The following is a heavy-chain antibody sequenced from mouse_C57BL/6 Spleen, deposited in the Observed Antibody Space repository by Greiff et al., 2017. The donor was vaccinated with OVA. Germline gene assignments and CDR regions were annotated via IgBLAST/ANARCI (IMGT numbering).Heavy chain of an antibody. CDR2: IDPSDSYT. J-gene: IGHJ4*01. CDR1: GYTFTSYW. CDR3: ARGRGAMDY. Sequence: QVQLQQPGAELVKPGASVKLSCKASGYTFTSYWMQWVKQRPGQGLEWIGEIDPSDSYTNYNQKFTGKATLTVDTSSSTAYMQLSSLTSEDSAGYYCARGRGAMDYWGQGTSVTVSS. V-gene: IGHV1-50*01.